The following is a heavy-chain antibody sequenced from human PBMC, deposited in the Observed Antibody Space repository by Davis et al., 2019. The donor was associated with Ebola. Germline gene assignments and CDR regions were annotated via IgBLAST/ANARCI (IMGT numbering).Heavy chain of an antibody. CDR2: IKQDGSEK. D-gene: IGHD3-10*01. Sequence: GESLKIPCAASGFTFSSYWMSRVRQAPGKGLEWVANIKQDGSEKYYVDPVKGRFTISRDNAKNSLYLQMNSLGAEDTAVYYWARDIRITMVRVGGMDVWGQGTTVTVSS. J-gene: IGHJ6*02. CDR3: ARDIRITMVRVGGMDV. CDR1: GFTFSSYW. V-gene: IGHV3-7*03.